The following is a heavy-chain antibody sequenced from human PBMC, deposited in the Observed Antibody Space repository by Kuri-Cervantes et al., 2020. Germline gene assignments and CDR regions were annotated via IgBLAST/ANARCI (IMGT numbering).Heavy chain of an antibody. Sequence: LSLTCAASGFTFSSYGMHWVRQAPGKGLEWVAVIWYDGSNKYYADSVKGRFTTSRDNSKNTLYLQMNSLRAEDTAVYYRASLPRYYYDSEHYGMDVWGQGTTVTVSS. V-gene: IGHV3-33*01. CDR1: GFTFSSYG. D-gene: IGHD3-22*01. CDR2: IWYDGSNK. J-gene: IGHJ6*02. CDR3: ASLPRYYYDSEHYGMDV.